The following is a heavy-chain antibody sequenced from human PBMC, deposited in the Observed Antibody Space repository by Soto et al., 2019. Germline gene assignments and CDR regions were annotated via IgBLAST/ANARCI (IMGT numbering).Heavy chain of an antibody. D-gene: IGHD3-22*01. Sequence: QEQLVQSGAEVKKPGSSVTVSCKASGGPFSSYPIRWVRQVPGQGLEWMGGIIPVFQTAYYTQRFQGRVTITADESTNTAYMELSSLRSEDTAIYYCARGGSGYTWFNEFWGQGTLVTVSS. CDR2: IIPVFQTA. CDR3: ARGGSGYTWFNEF. CDR1: GGPFSSYP. V-gene: IGHV1-69*01. J-gene: IGHJ4*02.